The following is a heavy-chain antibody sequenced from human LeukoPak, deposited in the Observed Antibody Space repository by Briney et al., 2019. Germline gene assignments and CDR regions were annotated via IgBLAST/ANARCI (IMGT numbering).Heavy chain of an antibody. Sequence: PGGSLRLSCAASGFTFSSYGMHWVRQAPGKGLEWVAVISYDGSNKYYADSVKGRFTISRDNSKNTLYLQVNSLRAEDTAVYYCANIIRKYTSGYYYFDYWGQGTLVTVSS. J-gene: IGHJ4*02. D-gene: IGHD6-25*01. V-gene: IGHV3-30*18. CDR2: ISYDGSNK. CDR3: ANIIRKYTSGYYYFDY. CDR1: GFTFSSYG.